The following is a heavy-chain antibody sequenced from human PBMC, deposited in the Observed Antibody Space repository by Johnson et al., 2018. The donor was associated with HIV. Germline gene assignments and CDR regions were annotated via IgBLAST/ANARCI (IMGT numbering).Heavy chain of an antibody. CDR1: GFTFSSYG. CDR3: AKDRDYYDAFDI. Sequence: VQLVESGGGVVQPGRSLRLSCAASGFTFSSYGMHWVRQAPGKALEWVSAISGSGGSTYYADSVKGRFTISRDNSKNTLYLQMNSLRAEDTAVYYCAKDRDYYDAFDIWGQGTMVTVSS. D-gene: IGHD3-10*01. V-gene: IGHV3-23*04. J-gene: IGHJ3*02. CDR2: ISGSGGST.